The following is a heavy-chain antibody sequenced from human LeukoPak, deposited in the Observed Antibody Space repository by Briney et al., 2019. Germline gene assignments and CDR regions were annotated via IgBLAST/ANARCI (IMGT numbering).Heavy chain of an antibody. V-gene: IGHV3-7*01. Sequence: GGSLRLSCAASGFTFSNYWMNWVRQAPGKGLEWVANIKQDGSEKFYVGSVKGRFTISRDNAKNSLYLQMNSLRAEDTAVDYCARGEGETRDFWSGYYSYYYYMDVWGKGTTVTVSS. CDR3: ARGEGETRDFWSGYYSYYYYMDV. D-gene: IGHD3-3*01. J-gene: IGHJ6*03. CDR1: GFTFSNYW. CDR2: IKQDGSEK.